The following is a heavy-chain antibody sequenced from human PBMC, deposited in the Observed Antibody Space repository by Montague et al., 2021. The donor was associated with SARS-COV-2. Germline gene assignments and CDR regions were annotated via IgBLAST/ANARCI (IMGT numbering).Heavy chain of an antibody. CDR2: IYYSGST. CDR3: ARQPVLLWFGELFRGGGIDV. CDR1: GGSISSSSYY. V-gene: IGHV4-39*01. J-gene: IGHJ6*02. Sequence: SETLSLTCTVSGGSISSSSYYWGWLRQPPGKGLEWIGSIYYSGSTYYNPSLKSRVTISVDTSKNQFSLKLSSVTAADTAVYYCARQPVLLWFGELFRGGGIDVWGQGTTVTVSS. D-gene: IGHD3-10*01.